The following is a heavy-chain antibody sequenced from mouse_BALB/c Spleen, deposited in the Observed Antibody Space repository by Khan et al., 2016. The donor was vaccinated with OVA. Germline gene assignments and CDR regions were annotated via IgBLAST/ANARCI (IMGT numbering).Heavy chain of an antibody. CDR3: AKLLWSHYYAIDY. J-gene: IGHJ4*01. V-gene: IGHV2-6-5*01. CDR1: GFSLTDYG. Sequence: QVQLKESGPGLVAPSQSLSITCTVSGFSLTDYGVGWIRQPPGKGLEWLGVIWGGGTTYYNSALKSRLSISKDNSKSQVFLKMNSLQTDDTAMDYCAKLLWSHYYAIDYWGQGTSVTVSS. CDR2: IWGGGTT. D-gene: IGHD1-1*02.